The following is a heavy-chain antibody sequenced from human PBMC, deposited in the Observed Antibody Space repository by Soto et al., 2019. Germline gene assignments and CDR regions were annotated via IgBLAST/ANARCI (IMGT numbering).Heavy chain of an antibody. CDR2: IIPIFGTA. D-gene: IGHD6-6*01. V-gene: IGHV1-69*12. Sequence: QVQLVQSGAEVKKPGSSVKVSCKASGGTFSSYAISWVREAAGQGLEWMGGIIPIFGTANYAQKFQGRVTITADESTSTAYMELSCLRSEDTAVHYCARDTLTIAARHGYYYFGMDVWGQVHTLTVSS. CDR1: GGTFSSYA. CDR3: ARDTLTIAARHGYYYFGMDV. J-gene: IGHJ6*02.